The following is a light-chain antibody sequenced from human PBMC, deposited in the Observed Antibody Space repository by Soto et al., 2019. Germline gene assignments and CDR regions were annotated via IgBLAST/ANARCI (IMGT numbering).Light chain of an antibody. CDR1: QRISSSS. J-gene: IGKJ5*01. CDR3: QQYGGSPIT. CDR2: DAS. Sequence: FVLTQSPGTLSLSPCERATLSCRASQRISSSSLAWYQQKPGQAPRLLIYDASKRATGIPDRFSGSGSGTDFTLTISRLEPEDFALYYCQQYGGSPITFGLGTRLEIK. V-gene: IGKV3-20*01.